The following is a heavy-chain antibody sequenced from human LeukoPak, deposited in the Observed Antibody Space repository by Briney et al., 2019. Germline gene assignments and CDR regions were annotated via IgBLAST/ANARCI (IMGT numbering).Heavy chain of an antibody. D-gene: IGHD1-26*01. CDR3: AREGSQNDAFDI. CDR1: GGSISSYY. J-gene: IGHJ3*02. CDR2: IYTSGNT. V-gene: IGHV4-4*07. Sequence: PSETLSLTCTVSGGSISSYYWSWVRQPAGKGLEWIGRIYTSGNTNYNPSLKGRVTMSVDTSKNQFSLNLSSVTAADTAVYYCAREGSQNDAFDIWGQGTMVTVSS.